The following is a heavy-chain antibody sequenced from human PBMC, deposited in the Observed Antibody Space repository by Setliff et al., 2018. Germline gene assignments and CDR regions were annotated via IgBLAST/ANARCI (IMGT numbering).Heavy chain of an antibody. D-gene: IGHD6-19*01. J-gene: IGHJ6*03. Sequence: GGSLRLSCAASGFTFSSYSMNWVRQAPGKGLEWVSSISSSSSYIYYADSVKGRFTISRDNAKNSLYLQMNSLRAEDTAVYYCARAISGWYSAHYYYMDVWGKGTTVTVSS. CDR1: GFTFSSYS. V-gene: IGHV3-21*04. CDR2: ISSSSSYI. CDR3: ARAISGWYSAHYYYMDV.